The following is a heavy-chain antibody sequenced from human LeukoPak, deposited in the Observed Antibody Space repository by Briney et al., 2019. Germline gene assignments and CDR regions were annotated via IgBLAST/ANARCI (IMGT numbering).Heavy chain of an antibody. J-gene: IGHJ6*02. CDR1: GYTFTGYY. V-gene: IGHV1-2*02. CDR3: ARDATYCTNGVCYYYYGTDV. CDR2: INPNSGGT. Sequence: ASVKVSCKASGYTFTGYYMHWVRQAPGQGLEWMGWINPNSGGTNYAQKFQGRVTMTRDTSISTAYMELSRLRSDDTAVYYCARDATYCTNGVCYYYYGTDVWGQGTTVTVSS. D-gene: IGHD2-8*01.